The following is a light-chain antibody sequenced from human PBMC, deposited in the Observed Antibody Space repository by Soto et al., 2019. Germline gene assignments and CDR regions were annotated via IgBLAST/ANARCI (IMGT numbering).Light chain of an antibody. Sequence: EMVMTQSPATLSVSPGERATLSCRASQSLGSDLAWYQQKPGQAPRLLIYGASTRATGIPARFSGSGSGTDFTLTTTPLQSDDFAVYFFQQYNNWPDTFGQGTKLQIK. J-gene: IGKJ2*01. CDR1: QSLGSD. CDR2: GAS. V-gene: IGKV3D-15*01. CDR3: QQYNNWPDT.